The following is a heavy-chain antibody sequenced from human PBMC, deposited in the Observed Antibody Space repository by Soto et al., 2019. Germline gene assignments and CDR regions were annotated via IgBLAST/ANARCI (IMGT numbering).Heavy chain of an antibody. CDR2: IIPILGIA. CDR1: GGTFSSYT. Sequence: QVQLVQSGAEVKKPGSSVKVSCKASGGTFSSYTISWVRQAPGQGLEWMGRIIPILGIANYAQKFQGRVTITADKSTRTADMALSSLRSEDTAVYYCARDAGSAPFDYWGQGTLVTVAS. V-gene: IGHV1-69*08. J-gene: IGHJ4*02. CDR3: ARDAGSAPFDY.